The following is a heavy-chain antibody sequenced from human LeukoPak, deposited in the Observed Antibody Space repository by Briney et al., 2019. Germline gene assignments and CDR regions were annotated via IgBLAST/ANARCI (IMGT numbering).Heavy chain of an antibody. D-gene: IGHD3-3*01. CDR2: IYYSGST. CDR3: ARTNRRTIFGVVIHSYGMDV. CDR1: GGSISSYY. Sequence: SETLSLTCTVSGGSISSYYWSWIRQPPGKGLEWIGYIYYSGSTNYNPSLKSRVTILVDTSKNQFSLRLSSVTAADTAVYYCARTNRRTIFGVVIHSYGMDVWGQGTTVTVSS. J-gene: IGHJ6*02. V-gene: IGHV4-59*08.